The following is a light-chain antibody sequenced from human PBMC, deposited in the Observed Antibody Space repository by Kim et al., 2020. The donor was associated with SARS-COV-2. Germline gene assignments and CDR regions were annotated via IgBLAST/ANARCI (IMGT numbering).Light chain of an antibody. Sequence: SVSPGQTASITCSGDKLGDKYACWYQQKPGQSPVLLIYQDSKRPSGIPERFSGSNSGNTATLTISGTQAMDEADYYCQAWDSSTEVFGTGTKVTVL. CDR1: KLGDKY. V-gene: IGLV3-1*01. CDR3: QAWDSSTEV. J-gene: IGLJ1*01. CDR2: QDS.